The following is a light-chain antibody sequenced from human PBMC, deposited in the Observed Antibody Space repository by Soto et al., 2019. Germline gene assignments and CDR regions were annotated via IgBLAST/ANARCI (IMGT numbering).Light chain of an antibody. Sequence: VLTQPPSMSGAPGQSVTISCTGSSSNIGSTYDVHWYQHLPGRAPKLLIYGASYRPSGVSDRFSGSKSGTSASLAIAGLQADDEADYYCQSYDSGLSVWVFGGGTKLTVL. CDR1: SSNIGSTYD. J-gene: IGLJ3*02. CDR2: GAS. CDR3: QSYDSGLSVWV. V-gene: IGLV1-40*01.